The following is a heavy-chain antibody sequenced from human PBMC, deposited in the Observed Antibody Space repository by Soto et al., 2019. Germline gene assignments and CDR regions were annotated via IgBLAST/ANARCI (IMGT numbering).Heavy chain of an antibody. CDR2: IIPILGIA. CDR1: GGTFSSYT. CDR3: ARDRLSVWNGALDI. J-gene: IGHJ3*02. Sequence: QVQLVHSGAEVKKPGSSVKVSCKASGGTFSSYTISWVRQAHGPGLEWMGRIIPILGIANYAQKFLGRVTITADKSTSTADMELSSLRSEDTAVYYWARDRLSVWNGALDIWGQGTMVTVSS. D-gene: IGHD1-1*01. V-gene: IGHV1-69*04.